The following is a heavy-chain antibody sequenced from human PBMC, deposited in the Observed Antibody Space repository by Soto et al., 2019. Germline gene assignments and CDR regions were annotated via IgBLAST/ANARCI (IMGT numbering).Heavy chain of an antibody. CDR2: INPNSGGT. D-gene: IGHD2-15*01. J-gene: IGHJ4*02. Sequence: ASVEVSCKASGYTFTGYDMHWVRQAPGQGLEWMGWINPNSGGTNYAQKFQGRVTMTRDTSISTAYMELSRLRSDDTAVYYCARGEDIVVVVAAPPGYWGQGTLVTVSS. CDR3: ARGEDIVVVVAAPPGY. V-gene: IGHV1-2*02. CDR1: GYTFTGYD.